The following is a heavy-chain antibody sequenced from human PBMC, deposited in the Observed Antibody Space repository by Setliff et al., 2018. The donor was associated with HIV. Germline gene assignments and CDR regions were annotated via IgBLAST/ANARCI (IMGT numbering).Heavy chain of an antibody. V-gene: IGHV1-69*13. J-gene: IGHJ4*02. D-gene: IGHD3-9*01. CDR1: GGTFSSYA. CDR3: AREHDSLTGYSFDF. CDR2: IIPIFGTA. Sequence: GASVKVSCKASGGTFSSYAISWVRQAPGQGLEWMGGIIPIFGTANYAQKFQGRVTITADESTSTAYMELSSLRSEDTAVYYCAREHDSLTGYSFDFWGQGTLVTSPQ.